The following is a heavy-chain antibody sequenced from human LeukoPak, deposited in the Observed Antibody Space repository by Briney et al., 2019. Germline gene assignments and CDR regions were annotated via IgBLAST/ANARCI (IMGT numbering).Heavy chain of an antibody. Sequence: PSETLSLTCTVSGGSISSYYWSWIRQPPGKGLEWIGYIYYSGSTNYNPSLKSRVTISVDTSKNQFSLKLSSVTAADTAVYYCARTIAAAATDPGYFDYWGQGTLVTVSS. J-gene: IGHJ4*02. CDR1: GGSISSYY. V-gene: IGHV4-59*01. CDR2: IYYSGST. CDR3: ARTIAAAATDPGYFDY. D-gene: IGHD6-13*01.